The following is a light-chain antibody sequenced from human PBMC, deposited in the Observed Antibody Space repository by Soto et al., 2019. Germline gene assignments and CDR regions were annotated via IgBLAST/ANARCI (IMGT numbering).Light chain of an antibody. J-gene: IGKJ1*01. CDR2: GAS. V-gene: IGKV3-20*01. CDR3: QQYGSSRWT. Sequence: EIVLTQSPGTLSLSPGERATLYCRASQSVSSSYLAWYQQKPGQAPRLLIYGASSRATGISDRFSGSGSGTDFTLTITRLEPEDFAVYYCQQYGSSRWTFGQGTKGDI. CDR1: QSVSSSY.